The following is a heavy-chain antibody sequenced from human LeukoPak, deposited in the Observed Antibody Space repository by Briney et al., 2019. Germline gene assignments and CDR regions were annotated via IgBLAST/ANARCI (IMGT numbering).Heavy chain of an antibody. D-gene: IGHD3-16*01. CDR1: GPSISDYC. CDR3: ASTLITFGGLMTFYFDS. CDR2: IYSSGST. V-gene: IGHV4-59*01. Sequence: SEPLTLTCTISGPSISDYCWSWIRQSPGKGLEWIGYIYSSGSTIYNPSLSSRGTISVDTSKKHFSLKLTSVTAADAAVEYCASTLITFGGLMTFYFDSWGQGTLVTVSS. J-gene: IGHJ4*02.